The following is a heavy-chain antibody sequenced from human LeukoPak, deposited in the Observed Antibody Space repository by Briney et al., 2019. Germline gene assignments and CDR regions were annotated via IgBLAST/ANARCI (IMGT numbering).Heavy chain of an antibody. Sequence: GGSLRLSCAASGFTFSSYWMSWVRQAPGKGLEWVANIKQDGSEKYYVDSVKGRFTISRDNAKNSLYLQMNGLRAEDTAVYYCARDSDYYDSSGYYGYWGQGTLVTVSS. D-gene: IGHD3-22*01. CDR1: GFTFSSYW. CDR3: ARDSDYYDSSGYYGY. CDR2: IKQDGSEK. V-gene: IGHV3-7*01. J-gene: IGHJ4*02.